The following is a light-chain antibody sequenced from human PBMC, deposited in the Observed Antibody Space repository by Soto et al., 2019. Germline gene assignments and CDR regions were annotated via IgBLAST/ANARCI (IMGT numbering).Light chain of an antibody. CDR3: LQQNSYPRT. CDR1: QSISSY. Sequence: DIQMTQSPSSLSASVGDRVTITCRASQSISSYLNWYQQKPGKAPKLLIYAASSLHSGVPSRFSGSGSGTEFTLTISSLQPEDFATYYCLQQNSYPRTFGQGTKVHI. J-gene: IGKJ1*01. CDR2: AAS. V-gene: IGKV1-17*01.